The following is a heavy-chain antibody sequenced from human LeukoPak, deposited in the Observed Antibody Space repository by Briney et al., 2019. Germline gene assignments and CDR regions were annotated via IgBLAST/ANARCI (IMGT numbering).Heavy chain of an antibody. V-gene: IGHV3-30*18. CDR1: GFTFSSYG. CDR3: AKDPVEMATINWFDP. J-gene: IGHJ5*02. CDR2: ISYDGSNK. Sequence: PGRSLRLSCAASGFTFSSYGMHWVRQAPGKGLEWWAVISYDGSNKDYADSGKGRFTISRDNSKNTLYLQMNSLRAEDTAVYYCAKDPVEMATINWFDPWGQGTLVTVSS. D-gene: IGHD5-24*01.